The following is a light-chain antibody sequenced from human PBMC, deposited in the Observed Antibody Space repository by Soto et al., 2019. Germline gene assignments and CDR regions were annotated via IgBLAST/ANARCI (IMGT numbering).Light chain of an antibody. Sequence: EMVMTQSPGTMSLSPGERATLSGRASQSGSSSYLSWYQQKPGQAPRIRIYAASSSATGIPDRFSGSGAGTDFTLTISRLEPEDFALFYCHYWGGSTPWTFGQGTKVELK. CDR3: HYWGGSTPWT. CDR1: QSGSSSY. V-gene: IGKV3-20*01. CDR2: AAS. J-gene: IGKJ1*01.